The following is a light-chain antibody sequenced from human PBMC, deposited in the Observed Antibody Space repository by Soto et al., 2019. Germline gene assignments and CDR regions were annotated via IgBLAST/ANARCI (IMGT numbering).Light chain of an antibody. CDR3: QQYNSYWT. CDR1: QSIRTW. Sequence: QVTQVPTYLSAAVGDSVTITCRASQSIRTWLAWYQQKPGSAPKLLIYKASTLDSGVPSRFSGNGSGTDFALTINNVQPEDCATYYCQQYNSYWTCGLGTKVDIK. CDR2: KAS. J-gene: IGKJ1*01. V-gene: IGKV1-5*03.